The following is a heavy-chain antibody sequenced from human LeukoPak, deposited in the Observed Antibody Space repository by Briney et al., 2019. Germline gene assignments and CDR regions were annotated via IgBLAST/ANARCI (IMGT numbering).Heavy chain of an antibody. D-gene: IGHD3-22*01. J-gene: IGHJ3*02. CDR2: VGRDGSI. CDR3: ARRYYDTTGYAFDI. V-gene: IGHV3-21*01. CDR1: GFTFNTYT. Sequence: GGSLRLSCVASGFTFNTYTMNWFRQAPGKGLEWFSCVGRDGSIHYADSVKGRITISRDNAKNSLFLQMNSLRAEDTAIYYCARRYYDTTGYAFDIWGQGTMVTVSS.